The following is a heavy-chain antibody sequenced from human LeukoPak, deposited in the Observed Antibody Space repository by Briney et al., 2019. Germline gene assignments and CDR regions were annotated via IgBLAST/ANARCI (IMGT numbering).Heavy chain of an antibody. Sequence: SETLSLTCTVSGGSISNYYWSWVRQSPAKGLEWIGYIYYGGSTNYNPSLKSRVTISVDTSKNQFSLKLSSVTAADTAVYYCARTYDFWSGSQSYFDYWGQGTLVTVSS. J-gene: IGHJ4*02. CDR3: ARTYDFWSGSQSYFDY. CDR1: GGSISNYY. V-gene: IGHV4-59*08. D-gene: IGHD3-3*01. CDR2: IYYGGST.